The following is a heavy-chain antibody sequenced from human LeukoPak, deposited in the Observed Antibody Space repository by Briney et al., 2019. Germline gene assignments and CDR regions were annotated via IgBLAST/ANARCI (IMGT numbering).Heavy chain of an antibody. V-gene: IGHV3-23*01. CDR3: AKGGAAMTDAPHGDVVTTTLDGFDI. Sequence: PGGSLRLSCVASGFAFSALAISWVRQAPGKGLEWVSAVSGSGGRTFYADSVRGRFTISRDNSKKTVFLQMDSLRAEDTAVYYCAKGGAAMTDAPHGDVVTTTLDGFDIWGQGTMVTVSS. D-gene: IGHD2-21*02. CDR1: GFAFSALA. J-gene: IGHJ3*02. CDR2: VSGSGGRT.